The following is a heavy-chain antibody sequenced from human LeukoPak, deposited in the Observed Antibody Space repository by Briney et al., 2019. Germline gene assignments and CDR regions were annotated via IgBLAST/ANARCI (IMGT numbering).Heavy chain of an antibody. CDR3: AKGRRWELPTEFDY. Sequence: GRSLRLSCAASGFTFSSYGMHWVRQAPGKGLEWVAVISYDGSNKYYADSVEGRFTISRDNSKNTLYLQMNSLRAGDTAVYYCAKGRRWELPTEFDYWGQGTLVTVSS. D-gene: IGHD1-26*01. CDR2: ISYDGSNK. J-gene: IGHJ4*02. CDR1: GFTFSSYG. V-gene: IGHV3-30*18.